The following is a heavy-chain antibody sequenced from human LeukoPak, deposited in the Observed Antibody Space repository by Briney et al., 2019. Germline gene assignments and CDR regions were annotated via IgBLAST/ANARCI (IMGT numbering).Heavy chain of an antibody. CDR2: ISWNSGSI. V-gene: IGHV3-9*03. D-gene: IGHD5-18*01. CDR1: GFTFDDYA. J-gene: IGHJ4*02. CDR3: AKGVDTAMVSDLDY. Sequence: PGGSLRLSCAASGFTFDDYAMHWVRQAPGKGLEWVSGISWNSGSIGYADSVKGRFTISRDNAKNSLYLQMNSLRAEDMALYYCAKGVDTAMVSDLDYWGQGTLVTVSS.